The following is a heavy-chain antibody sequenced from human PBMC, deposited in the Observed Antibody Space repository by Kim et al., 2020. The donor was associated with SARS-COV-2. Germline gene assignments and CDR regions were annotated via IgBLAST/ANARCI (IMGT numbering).Heavy chain of an antibody. D-gene: IGHD3-3*01. CDR1: GGSISSGGYY. CDR3: ARGDTMVGGVINVFDS. CDR2: FYYSGST. J-gene: IGHJ3*02. Sequence: SETLSLTCTVSGGSISSGGYYWSWIRQHPGKGLEWIGYFYYSGSTYYNPSLKSRGTISVDTTKNQFSLKLSPVTAADTAVYYCARGDTMVGGVINVFDS. V-gene: IGHV4-31*03.